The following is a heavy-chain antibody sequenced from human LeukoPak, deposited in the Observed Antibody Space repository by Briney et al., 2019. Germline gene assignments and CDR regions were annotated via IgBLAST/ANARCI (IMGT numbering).Heavy chain of an antibody. D-gene: IGHD3-10*01. CDR1: GYSFTNYD. CDR3: AGDGRGSRSSWFDP. J-gene: IGHJ5*02. Sequence: ASVKVSCKASGYSFTNYDINWVRQATGQGLEWMGWMNPKSGDTGYSQKFQGRVFITRDTSINTAYMELSSLGSDDTAVYYCAGDGRGSRSSWFDPWGQGTLVIVSS. CDR2: MNPKSGDT. V-gene: IGHV1-8*03.